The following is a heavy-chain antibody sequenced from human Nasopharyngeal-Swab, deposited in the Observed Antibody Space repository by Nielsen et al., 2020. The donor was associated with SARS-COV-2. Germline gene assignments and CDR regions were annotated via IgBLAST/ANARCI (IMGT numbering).Heavy chain of an antibody. D-gene: IGHD6-13*01. J-gene: IGHJ4*02. CDR1: GFTLSSYC. V-gene: IGHV3-23*01. CDR2: IGGSGGST. CDR3: AKDRSSGIAAAGTGFDY. Sequence: GESLKISCAASGFTLSSYCMTWVRQAPGKGLEWVSSIGGSGGSTYYADSVKGRFTISRDNSKNTLYLQMNSLRAEDTAVYYCAKDRSSGIAAAGTGFDYWGQGTLVTVSS.